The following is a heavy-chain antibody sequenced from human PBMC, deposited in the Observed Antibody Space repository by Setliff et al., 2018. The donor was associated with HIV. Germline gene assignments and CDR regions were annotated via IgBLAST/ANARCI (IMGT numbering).Heavy chain of an antibody. V-gene: IGHV7-4-1*02. CDR2: INTNSGNP. Sequence: ASVKVSCKASGYTFSNYAVNWVRQAPGQGLEWMGYINTNSGNPTYAQGFTGRFVFSLDASVSAAYLHISGLKADDTGVYYCARDVGNNSWLGAWGQGTLVTVSS. D-gene: IGHD6-13*01. CDR3: ARDVGNNSWLGA. CDR1: GYTFSNYA. J-gene: IGHJ5*02.